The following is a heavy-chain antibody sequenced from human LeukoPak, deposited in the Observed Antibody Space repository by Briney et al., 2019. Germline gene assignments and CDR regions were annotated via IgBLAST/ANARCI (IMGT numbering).Heavy chain of an antibody. D-gene: IGHD6-6*01. Sequence: GTSLRLSCEASGFTFSTFPMHWVRQTPDKRLEWVAVISHDGRDTYYADSVKGRLTISRDNSKNTLYLQMNSLSPEDTAVVYCARVGRVSIYPSYMDVWGKGTTVTVSS. V-gene: IGHV3-30*04. CDR3: ARVGRVSIYPSYMDV. CDR1: GFTFSTFP. CDR2: ISHDGRDT. J-gene: IGHJ6*03.